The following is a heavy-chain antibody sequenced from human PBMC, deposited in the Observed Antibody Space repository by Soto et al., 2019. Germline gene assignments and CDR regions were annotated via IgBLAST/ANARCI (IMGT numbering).Heavy chain of an antibody. J-gene: IGHJ4*02. Sequence: QVQLVQSGAEVKKPGASVKVSCKASGYTFTSYAMHWVRQAPGQRLEWMGWINAGNGNTKYSQKFQGRVTITRDTSASTAYMELSSLRSEDTAVYYCARALYPLWFGEGLAWDYWGQGTLVTVSS. V-gene: IGHV1-3*01. CDR2: INAGNGNT. D-gene: IGHD3-10*01. CDR3: ARALYPLWFGEGLAWDY. CDR1: GYTFTSYA.